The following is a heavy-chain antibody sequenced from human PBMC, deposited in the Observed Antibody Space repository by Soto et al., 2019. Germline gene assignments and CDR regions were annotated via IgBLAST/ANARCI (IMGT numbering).Heavy chain of an antibody. V-gene: IGHV1-69*13. D-gene: IGHD6-13*01. CDR2: IIPIFGTA. CDR3: ARVRWQHSYGMDV. CDR1: GGTFSSYA. J-gene: IGHJ6*02. Sequence: ASVKVSCKASGGTFSSYAISWVRQAPGQGLEWMGGIIPIFGTANYAQKFQGRVTITADESTSTAYMELSSLRSEDTAVYYCARVRWQHSYGMDVWGQGTTVSVS.